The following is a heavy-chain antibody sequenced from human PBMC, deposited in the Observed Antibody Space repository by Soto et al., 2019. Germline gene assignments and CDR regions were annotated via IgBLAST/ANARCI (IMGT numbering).Heavy chain of an antibody. CDR3: ARQHVTAATIPLLSYDY. J-gene: IGHJ4*02. V-gene: IGHV5-51*01. D-gene: IGHD6-25*01. Sequence: GESLKISCKGSGYSFTNYWIAWVRQMPGKGLEWMGVIYPTDSDSRYSPSFQGQVTISADKSISTAYLHWSSLKASDTAMYYCARQHVTAATIPLLSYDYWGQGTLVTVSS. CDR2: IYPTDSDS. CDR1: GYSFTNYW.